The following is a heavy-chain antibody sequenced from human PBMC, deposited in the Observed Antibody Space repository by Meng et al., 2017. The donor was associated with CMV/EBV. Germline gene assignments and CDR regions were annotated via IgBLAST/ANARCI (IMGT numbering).Heavy chain of an antibody. D-gene: IGHD3-22*01. CDR3: AKVPTMTGYFDY. CDR1: GFTFSSYA. V-gene: IGHV3-23*03. Sequence: GESLKISCAASGFTFSSYAMSWVRQAPGKGLEWVSVIYSGGSSTYYADSVKGRFTISRDNSKNTLYLQMNGLRAEDTAVYYCAKVPTMTGYFDYWGQGTLVTVSS. J-gene: IGHJ4*02. CDR2: IYSGGSST.